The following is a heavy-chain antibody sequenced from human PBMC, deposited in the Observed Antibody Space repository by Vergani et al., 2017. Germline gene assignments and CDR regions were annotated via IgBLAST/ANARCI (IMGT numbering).Heavy chain of an antibody. V-gene: IGHV3-11*01. CDR1: GFTFSDYC. CDR3: ARDRAGGTYYDFWSGYYEFDY. Sequence: QVQLVESGGGLVKPGGSLRLSCAASGFTFSDYCMSWIRQAPGKGLEWVSYISSSGSTIYYADSVKGRFTISRDNAKNSLYLQMNSLRAEDTAVYYCARDRAGGTYYDFWSGYYEFDYWGQGTLVTVSS. J-gene: IGHJ4*02. CDR2: ISSSGSTI. D-gene: IGHD3-3*01.